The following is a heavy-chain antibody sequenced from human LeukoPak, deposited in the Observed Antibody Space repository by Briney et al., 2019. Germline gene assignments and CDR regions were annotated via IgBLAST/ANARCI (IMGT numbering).Heavy chain of an antibody. Sequence: PSETLSLTCTVSGGSVSSISSTSYYWGWIRRPPGKGLEWIGSIYYSGSTSYNPSLKSRVTISVDTSKNQFSLKLSSVTAADSAVYYCARDYRMTMIVDWGQGTLVTVSS. D-gene: IGHD3-22*01. CDR1: GGSVSSISSTSYY. CDR2: IYYSGST. J-gene: IGHJ4*02. V-gene: IGHV4-39*02. CDR3: ARDYRMTMIVD.